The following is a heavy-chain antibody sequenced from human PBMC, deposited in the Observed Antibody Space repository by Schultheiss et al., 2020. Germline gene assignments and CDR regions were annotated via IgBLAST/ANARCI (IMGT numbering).Heavy chain of an antibody. V-gene: IGHV3-30*18. CDR2: MSYDGTKE. J-gene: IGHJ3*02. CDR3: AKDGRSGYTFGYGAFDI. D-gene: IGHD5-18*01. CDR1: GFTFNSFG. Sequence: GGSLRLSCAASGFTFNSFGMHWVRQAPGKGLEWVAVMSYDGTKESYADSVKGRFAVSRDNSDNTLSLEMNSLRAEDTAVYYCAKDGRSGYTFGYGAFDIWGQGTMVTVSS.